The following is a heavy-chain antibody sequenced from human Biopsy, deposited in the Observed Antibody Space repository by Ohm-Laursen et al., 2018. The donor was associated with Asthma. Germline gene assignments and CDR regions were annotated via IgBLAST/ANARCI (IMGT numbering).Heavy chain of an antibody. CDR3: ARAPQPQNYGSGNAQYGLDV. D-gene: IGHD3-10*01. V-gene: IGHV1-2*06. CDR2: INPNSGDT. CDR1: GYTFTDYS. J-gene: IGHJ6*02. Sequence: SVKVSCKASGYTFTDYSIHWVRQAPGQGLEWMGRINPNSGDTKYAQRFQGRVTVTRDRSISTAYMELTSLRSDDTAVYYCARAPQPQNYGSGNAQYGLDVWGQGTTVTVSS.